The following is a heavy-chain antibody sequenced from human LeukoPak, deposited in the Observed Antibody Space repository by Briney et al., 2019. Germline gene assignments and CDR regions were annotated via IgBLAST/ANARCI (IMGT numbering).Heavy chain of an antibody. J-gene: IGHJ4*02. CDR1: GFTLSSYE. Sequence: GGSLRLSCAASGFTLSSYEMNWVRQAPGKGLEWVSYISSSGSTIYYADSVKGRFTISRDNAKNSLYLQMNSLRAEDTAVYYCARDPYYYDSSGYYDYWGQGTLVTVSS. V-gene: IGHV3-48*03. D-gene: IGHD3-22*01. CDR3: ARDPYYYDSSGYYDY. CDR2: ISSSGSTI.